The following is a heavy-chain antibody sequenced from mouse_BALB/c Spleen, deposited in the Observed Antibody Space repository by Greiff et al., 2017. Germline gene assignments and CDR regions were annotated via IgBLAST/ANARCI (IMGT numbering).Heavy chain of an antibody. CDR1: GYTFTNHH. CDR3: ARSTMMTIYAMDY. D-gene: IGHD2-4*01. CDR2: INPYNDYT. J-gene: IGHJ4*01. Sequence: DVQLVESGAELVRPGASVKISCKAFGYTFTNHHINWVKQRPGQGLDWIGYINPYNDYTSYNQKFKGKATLTVDKSSSTAYMELSSLTSEDSAVYYCARSTMMTIYAMDYWGQGTSVTVSS. V-gene: IGHV1S45*01.